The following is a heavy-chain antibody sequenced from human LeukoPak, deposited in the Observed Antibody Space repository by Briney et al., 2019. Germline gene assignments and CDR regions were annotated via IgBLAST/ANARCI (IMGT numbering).Heavy chain of an antibody. CDR3: ARESSGSPFWDYFDY. D-gene: IGHD6-19*01. V-gene: IGHV3-7*01. Sequence: GGSLRLSCAASGFTFSRYWMSWVRQAPGKGLEWVANIKQDGSEKYYVDSVKGRFTISRDNAKNSLYLQMNSLRAEDTAVYYCARESSGSPFWDYFDYWGQGTLVTVSS. J-gene: IGHJ4*02. CDR2: IKQDGSEK. CDR1: GFTFSRYW.